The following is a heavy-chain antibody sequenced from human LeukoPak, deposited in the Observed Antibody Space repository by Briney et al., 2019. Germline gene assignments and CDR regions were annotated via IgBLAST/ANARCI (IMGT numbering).Heavy chain of an antibody. J-gene: IGHJ4*02. CDR3: ARDVLPARVVVPALPPDY. V-gene: IGHV3-30*04. Sequence: PGRSLRLSCAASGFTFSSYAMHWVRQAPGRRLEWVAVISYDGSNKYYADSVKGRFTISRDNSKNTLYLQMNSLRAEDTAVYYCARDVLPARVVVPALPPDYWGQGTLVTVSS. D-gene: IGHD2-2*01. CDR1: GFTFSSYA. CDR2: ISYDGSNK.